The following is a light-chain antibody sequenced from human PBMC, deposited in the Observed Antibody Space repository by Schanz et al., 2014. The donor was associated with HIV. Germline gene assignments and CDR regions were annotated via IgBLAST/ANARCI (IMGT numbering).Light chain of an antibody. J-gene: IGKJ5*01. CDR2: AAS. CDR3: QQYYRYPIT. Sequence: AIRMTQSPASLSAHTGDRVNITCRASQEISSFLAWYQQMPGKAPKLLIYAASTLQSGVPSRFIGGGSGADFTLTITCLQSEDSATYYCQQYYRYPITFGQGTRLDI. V-gene: IGKV1-8*01. CDR1: QEISSF.